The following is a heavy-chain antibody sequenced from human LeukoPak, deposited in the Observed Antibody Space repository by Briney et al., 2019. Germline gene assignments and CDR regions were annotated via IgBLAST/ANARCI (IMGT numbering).Heavy chain of an antibody. Sequence: PSETLSLTCADYGESFSGYYWSWIRQPPGKGLEWIGEINHSGSTNYNPSLKSRVTISVDTSKNQFSLKLSSVTAADTAVYYCARGPGQLVSYYYYGMDVWGQGTTVTVSS. D-gene: IGHD6-6*01. CDR3: ARGPGQLVSYYYYGMDV. CDR2: INHSGST. V-gene: IGHV4-34*01. J-gene: IGHJ6*02. CDR1: GESFSGYY.